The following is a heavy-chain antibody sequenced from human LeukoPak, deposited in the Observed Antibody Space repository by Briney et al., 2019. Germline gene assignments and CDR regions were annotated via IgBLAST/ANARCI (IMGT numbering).Heavy chain of an antibody. Sequence: GGSLRLSCAASGFTFSDFYMSWIRQAPGKGLEWVSYITSRSSYTVYADSVKGRFTIFRDNAKNSLYTQMNSLRAEDTAVYYCARDRVGLDILTGYNAFDIWGQGTMVTVSS. V-gene: IGHV3-11*05. D-gene: IGHD3-9*01. CDR2: ITSRSSYT. CDR3: ARDRVGLDILTGYNAFDI. CDR1: GFTFSDFY. J-gene: IGHJ3*02.